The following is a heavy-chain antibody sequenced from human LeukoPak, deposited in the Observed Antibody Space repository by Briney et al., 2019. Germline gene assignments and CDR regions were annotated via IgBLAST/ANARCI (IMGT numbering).Heavy chain of an antibody. CDR2: IYPGDSDI. V-gene: IGHV5-51*01. J-gene: IGHJ4*02. CDR3: ARLEQGDFWTGYYFFDY. Sequence: GESLKISCKASGYTFTNYWIGWVRQMPGKGLEWMGIIYPGDSDIKYNPSFQGQVTVSADKSVTTAYLQWRSLKASDTAMYYCARLEQGDFWTGYYFFDYWGQGTLVTVSS. CDR1: GYTFTNYW. D-gene: IGHD3/OR15-3a*01.